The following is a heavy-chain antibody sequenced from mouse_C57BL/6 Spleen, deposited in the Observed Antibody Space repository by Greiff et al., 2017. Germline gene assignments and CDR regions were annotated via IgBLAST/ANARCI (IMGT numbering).Heavy chain of an antibody. CDR1: GYAFSSSW. Sequence: QVQLQQSGPELVKPGASVKISCKASGYAFSSSWMNWVKQRPGKGLEWIGRIYPGDGDTNYNGKFQGKATLTADKSSSTAYMQLSSLTSEDSAVYFCVGGCGYWGQGTTLTVSS. D-gene: IGHD3-3*01. J-gene: IGHJ2*01. V-gene: IGHV1-82*01. CDR3: VGGCGY. CDR2: IYPGDGDT.